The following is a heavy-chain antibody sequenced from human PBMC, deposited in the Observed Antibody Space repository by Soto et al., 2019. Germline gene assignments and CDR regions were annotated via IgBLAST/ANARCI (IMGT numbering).Heavy chain of an antibody. CDR1: GYTFTSYA. CDR2: INAGNGNT. CDR3: ARNLMDYDILTGYNMAYYFDY. Sequence: ASVKVSCKASGYTFTSYAMHWVRQAPGQRLEWMGWINAGNGNTKYSQKFQGRVTITRDTSASTAHMELSSLRSEDTAVYYCARNLMDYDILTGYNMAYYFDYWGQGTLVTVSS. D-gene: IGHD3-9*01. J-gene: IGHJ4*02. V-gene: IGHV1-3*01.